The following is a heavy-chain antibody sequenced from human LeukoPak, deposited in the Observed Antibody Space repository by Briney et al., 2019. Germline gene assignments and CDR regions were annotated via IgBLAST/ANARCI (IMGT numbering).Heavy chain of an antibody. CDR2: IYYSGST. CDR1: GGSISSYY. Sequence: SETLSLTCTVSGGSISSYYWSWIRQPPGKGLEWIGYIYYSGSTIYNPSLKSRVTISVDTSKNQFSLKLNSVIAADTAVYYCTRNNGGSPEIDHWGQGTLVTVSS. D-gene: IGHD1-26*01. J-gene: IGHJ5*02. CDR3: TRNNGGSPEIDH. V-gene: IGHV4-59*01.